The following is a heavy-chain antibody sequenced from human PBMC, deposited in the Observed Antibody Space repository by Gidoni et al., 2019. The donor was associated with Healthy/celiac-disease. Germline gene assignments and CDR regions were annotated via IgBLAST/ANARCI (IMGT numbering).Heavy chain of an antibody. CDR1: GFTFSSYS. Sequence: EVQLVESGGGLVQPGGSLRLSCAASGFTFSSYSMNWVRQAPGKGLEWVSYISSSSSTIYYADSVKGRFTISRDNAKNSLYLQMNSLRDEDTAVYYCATASYYYDSSGLDYWGQGTLVTVSS. V-gene: IGHV3-48*02. D-gene: IGHD3-22*01. CDR2: ISSSSSTI. J-gene: IGHJ4*02. CDR3: ATASYYYDSSGLDY.